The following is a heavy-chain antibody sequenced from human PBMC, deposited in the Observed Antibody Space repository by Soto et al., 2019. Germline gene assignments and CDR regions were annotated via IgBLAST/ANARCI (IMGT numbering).Heavy chain of an antibody. CDR3: ARDSGNYDVWSGTGGGMDA. V-gene: IGHV1-18*01. D-gene: IGHD3-3*01. CDR2: ISAYNGNT. CDR1: GYTFTIYG. Sequence: ASVKVSCKASGYTFTIYGISWVRQAPGQGLEWMGWISAYNGNTNYAQKLQGRVTMTTDTSTSTAYMELRSLRSDDTAVYYCARDSGNYDVWSGTGGGMDAWGQGTTVTVSS. J-gene: IGHJ6*02.